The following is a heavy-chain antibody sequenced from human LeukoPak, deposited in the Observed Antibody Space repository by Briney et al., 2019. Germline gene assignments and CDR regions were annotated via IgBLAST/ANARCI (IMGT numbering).Heavy chain of an antibody. CDR2: INPSGGST. Sequence: ASVKVSCKASGYTFTSYYMHWVRQAPGQGLEWMGIINPSGGSTSYAQKFQGRVTMTRDTSTSTVYMELSSLRSEDTAVYYCARVAGQQLVPYYFDYWGQGTLVTVSS. CDR3: ARVAGQQLVPYYFDY. J-gene: IGHJ4*02. D-gene: IGHD6-13*01. CDR1: GYTFTSYY. V-gene: IGHV1-46*01.